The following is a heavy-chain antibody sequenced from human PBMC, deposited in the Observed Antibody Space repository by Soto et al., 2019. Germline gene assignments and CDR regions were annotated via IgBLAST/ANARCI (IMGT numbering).Heavy chain of an antibody. CDR3: ARVGTTDFGLDY. CDR2: IYYSGST. Sequence: SETLSLTCTVSGGSISSGDYYWSWIRQPPGMGLEWIGYIYYSGSTYYNPSLKSRVTISVDTSKNQFSLKLSSVTAADTAVYYCARVGTTDFGLDYWGQGTLVTVSS. D-gene: IGHD3-3*01. V-gene: IGHV4-30-4*01. J-gene: IGHJ4*02. CDR1: GGSISSGDYY.